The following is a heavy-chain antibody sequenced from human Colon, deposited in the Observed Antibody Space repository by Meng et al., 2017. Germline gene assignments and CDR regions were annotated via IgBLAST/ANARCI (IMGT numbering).Heavy chain of an antibody. CDR2: IDYSGTN. V-gene: IGHV4-59*01. CDR3: ARQGSSGWYTYWFDP. J-gene: IGHJ5*02. CDR1: GGTISSYD. D-gene: IGHD6-19*01. Sequence: QGPLEESGPGWVKPSATLSLTCTVSGGTISSYDWNWMRQSPGKGLEWIGYIDYSGTNKYNPSLKSRVTISVDVSKNKFSLNMESVTAADTAVYYCARQGSSGWYTYWFDPWGQGTLVTVSS.